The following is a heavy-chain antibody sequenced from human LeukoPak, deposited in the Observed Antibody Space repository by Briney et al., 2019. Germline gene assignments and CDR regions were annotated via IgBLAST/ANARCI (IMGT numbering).Heavy chain of an antibody. J-gene: IGHJ3*02. V-gene: IGHV3-30-3*01. Sequence: GALRLSCAASGFTFSSYAMHWVRQAPGKGLEWVAVISYDGSNKYYADSVKGRFTISRDNSKNTLYLQMNSLRAEDTAVYYCASSYSSSWSRLDAFDIWGQGTMVTVSS. D-gene: IGHD6-13*01. CDR3: ASSYSSSWSRLDAFDI. CDR2: ISYDGSNK. CDR1: GFTFSSYA.